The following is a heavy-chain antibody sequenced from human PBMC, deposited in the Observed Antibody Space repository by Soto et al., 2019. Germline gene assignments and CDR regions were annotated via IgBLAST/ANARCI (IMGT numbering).Heavy chain of an antibody. CDR2: ISAYNGNT. Sequence: QVQLVQSGAEVKKPGASVKVSCKASGYTFTSYGISWVRQAPGQGLEWMGWISAYNGNTNYAQKLQGRVTMTTDTSTSTAYRELRSLRSDDTAVYYCARDRYGGKKPKGYFDYWGQGTLVTVSS. D-gene: IGHD4-17*01. V-gene: IGHV1-18*01. CDR1: GYTFTSYG. CDR3: ARDRYGGKKPKGYFDY. J-gene: IGHJ4*02.